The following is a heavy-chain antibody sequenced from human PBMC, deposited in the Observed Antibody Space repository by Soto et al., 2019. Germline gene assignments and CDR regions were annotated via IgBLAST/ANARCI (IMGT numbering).Heavy chain of an antibody. J-gene: IGHJ6*02. V-gene: IGHV3-30*18. D-gene: IGHD2-15*01. CDR2: ISYDGSNK. CDR1: GFTFSSYG. Sequence: QVQLVESGGGVVQPGRSLRLSCAASGFTFSSYGMHWVRQAPGKGLEWVAVISYDGSNKYYADSVKGRFTISRDNSKNTLYRQMNSLRAEDTAVYYCAKGGGYCSGGSCYAYYYYGMDVWGQGTTVTVSS. CDR3: AKGGGYCSGGSCYAYYYYGMDV.